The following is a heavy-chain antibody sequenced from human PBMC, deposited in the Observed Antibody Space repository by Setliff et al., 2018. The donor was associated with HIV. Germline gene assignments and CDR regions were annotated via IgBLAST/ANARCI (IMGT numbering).Heavy chain of an antibody. J-gene: IGHJ3*02. V-gene: IGHV1-18*01. Sequence: GASVKVSCKATGYSFINYGISWVRQAPGQGLEWMGRITAYNGVTKYLKTFQGRISMTTDTSTSTAYMELRSLRSDDTAVYYCAHTLHMVAGRGLAGGKGDAFDIWGQGTMVTVSS. CDR3: AHTLHMVAGRGLAGGKGDAFDI. CDR2: ITAYNGVT. D-gene: IGHD5-12*01. CDR1: GYSFINYG.